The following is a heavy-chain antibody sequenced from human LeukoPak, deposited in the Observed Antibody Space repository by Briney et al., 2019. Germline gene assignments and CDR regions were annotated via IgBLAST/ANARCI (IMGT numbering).Heavy chain of an antibody. CDR3: AREEQGPNTLAPYYFDY. CDR1: GGSISSYY. V-gene: IGHV4-59*12. Sequence: PSRTLSLTCAVSGGSISSYYWSWIRQPPGKGLEWIGYIYHSGSTNYNPSLKSRVTISVDKSKNQFSLKLSSVTAADTAVYYCAREEQGPNTLAPYYFDYWGQGTLVTVSS. CDR2: IYHSGST. J-gene: IGHJ4*02. D-gene: IGHD1-26*01.